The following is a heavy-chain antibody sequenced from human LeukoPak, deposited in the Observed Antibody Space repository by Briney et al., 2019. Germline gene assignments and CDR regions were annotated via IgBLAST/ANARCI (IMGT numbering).Heavy chain of an antibody. Sequence: PGGSLRLSCAASGFTFSSYSMNWIRQPPGKGLEWIGEINHSGSTNYNPSLKSRVTISVDTSKNQFSLKLSSVTAADTAVYYCARDRYQLPYYYGMDVWGQGTTVTVSS. CDR3: ARDRYQLPYYYGMDV. V-gene: IGHV4-34*01. D-gene: IGHD2-2*01. CDR1: GFTFSSYS. CDR2: INHSGST. J-gene: IGHJ6*02.